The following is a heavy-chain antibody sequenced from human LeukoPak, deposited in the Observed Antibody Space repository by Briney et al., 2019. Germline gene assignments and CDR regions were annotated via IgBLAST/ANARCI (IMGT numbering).Heavy chain of an antibody. Sequence: SRTLSLTCAVSGDSVGSSASGNSRWNWVRQPPGKTLEWIGEIYRSGGTHSNPSLRRRVTMSLDRSKNQLTLNVRSVTAADTAVYYCVRDPDDGNYALAYWGQGTLVTVSS. CDR1: GDSVGSSASGNS. V-gene: IGHV4-4*02. J-gene: IGHJ4*02. CDR2: IYRSGGT. D-gene: IGHD4-17*01. CDR3: VRDPDDGNYALAY.